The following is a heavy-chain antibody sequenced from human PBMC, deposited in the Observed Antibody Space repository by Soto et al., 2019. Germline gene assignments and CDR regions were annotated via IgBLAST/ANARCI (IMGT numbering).Heavy chain of an antibody. J-gene: IGHJ5*02. Sequence: GASVKVSCKASGYTFTSYGISWVRQAPGQGIEWMGWISAYNGNTNYAQKLQGRVTMTTDTSTSTAYMELRSLRSDDTAVYYCARHIVVVPAAKGQDWFDPWGQGTLVTVSS. CDR3: ARHIVVVPAAKGQDWFDP. D-gene: IGHD2-2*01. CDR2: ISAYNGNT. CDR1: GYTFTSYG. V-gene: IGHV1-18*01.